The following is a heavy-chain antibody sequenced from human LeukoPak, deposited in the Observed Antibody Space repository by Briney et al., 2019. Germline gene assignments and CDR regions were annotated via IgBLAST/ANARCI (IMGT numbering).Heavy chain of an antibody. CDR1: GFTFSRYS. CDR3: ARDLDSSSWAF. J-gene: IGHJ4*02. CDR2: ISSTSSSI. Sequence: GGSLRLSCAASGFTFSRYSMNWVRQAPGAGLEWVSTISSTSSSIYYADSVKGRFTISRDNAKNSVYLQTNSLRAEDTAVYYCARDLDSSSWAFGGQGTLVTVS. D-gene: IGHD6-13*01. V-gene: IGHV3-21*01.